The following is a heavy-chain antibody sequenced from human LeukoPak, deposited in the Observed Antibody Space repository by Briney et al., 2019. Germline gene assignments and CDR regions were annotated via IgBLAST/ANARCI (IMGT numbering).Heavy chain of an antibody. D-gene: IGHD2-15*01. CDR3: ARGEVVAATGGLYYFDY. CDR2: TYYRSKWYN. J-gene: IGHJ4*02. V-gene: IGHV6-1*01. Sequence: SQTLSLTCAISGDSVSSNSAAWNWIRQSPSRGLEWLGRTYYRSKWYNDYAVSVKSRITINPDTSKNQFSLQLNSVTPEDTAVYYCARGEVVAATGGLYYFDYWGQGTLVTVSS. CDR1: GDSVSSNSAA.